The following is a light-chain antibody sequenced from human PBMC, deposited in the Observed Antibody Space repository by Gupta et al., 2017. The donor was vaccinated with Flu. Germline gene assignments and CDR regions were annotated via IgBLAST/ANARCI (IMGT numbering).Light chain of an antibody. V-gene: IGKV3-11*01. CDR2: DAS. Sequence: EVVLTQSPATLSLSPGERATLSCRASQSVSNYLAWYQKKPGQAPRLLIYDASIRATGIPARFSGSGSGTDFTLTISSLESEDFAVYYCQHRADWPPYTFGQWTKLEIK. J-gene: IGKJ2*01. CDR3: QHRADWPPYT. CDR1: QSVSNY.